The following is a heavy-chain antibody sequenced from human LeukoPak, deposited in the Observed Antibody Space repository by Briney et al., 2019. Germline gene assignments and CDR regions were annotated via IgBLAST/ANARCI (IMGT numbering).Heavy chain of an antibody. D-gene: IGHD6-19*01. V-gene: IGHV3-30*02. J-gene: IGHJ4*02. CDR1: GFSFSDYG. Sequence: GGSLRLTCAASGFSFSDYGMHWVRQAPGKGLEWVAFTRYDGTFQYYRDSVEGRFIISRDKPMNTLYLQMNSLRTEDTAVYYCVKDQAGGWGQGTLVTVSS. CDR2: TRYDGTFQ. CDR3: VKDQAGG.